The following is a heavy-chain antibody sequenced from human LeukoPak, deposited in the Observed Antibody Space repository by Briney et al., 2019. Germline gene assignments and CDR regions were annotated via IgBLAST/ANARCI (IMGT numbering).Heavy chain of an antibody. CDR1: GDSISIYY. V-gene: IGHV4-59*12. CDR3: ARGHIRRVFTGSGSSPFDY. CDR2: IDHTGST. J-gene: IGHJ4*02. Sequence: SETLSLTCSVSGDSISIYYWSWIRQPPGKGLEWIGYIDHTGSTNYNPSLKSRVTISVDTSKNQFSLKLSSVTAADTAVYYCARGHIRRVFTGSGSSPFDYWGQGTLVTVSS. D-gene: IGHD3-10*01.